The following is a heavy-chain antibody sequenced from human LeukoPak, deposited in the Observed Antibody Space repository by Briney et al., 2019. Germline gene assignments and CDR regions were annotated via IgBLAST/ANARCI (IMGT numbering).Heavy chain of an antibody. J-gene: IGHJ4*02. V-gene: IGHV4-59*01. Sequence: SETLSLTCTVSGGSISSYYWSWIRQPPGKGLEWIGYVYYSGSTSYNPSLKSRVTISVDTSKNQFSLKLSSVTAADAAVYYCARGPGSGTYWAFDYWGQGTPVTVSS. D-gene: IGHD1-26*01. CDR1: GGSISSYY. CDR2: VYYSGST. CDR3: ARGPGSGTYWAFDY.